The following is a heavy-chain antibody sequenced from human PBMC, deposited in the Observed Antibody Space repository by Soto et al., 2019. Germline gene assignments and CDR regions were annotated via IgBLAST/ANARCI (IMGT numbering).Heavy chain of an antibody. V-gene: IGHV3-23*01. CDR3: ENDPKQWLAPD. Sequence: GGALRLSCAASGFTFSKYIMSWVRQAPGQGLEWVSAIAGSGGDTYYADSVKGRFTISRDNSKNMLYLQMNSLRAEDTAVYYCENDPKQWLAPDWGQGTLVTVSS. J-gene: IGHJ4*02. CDR1: GFTFSKYI. CDR2: IAGSGGDT. D-gene: IGHD6-19*01.